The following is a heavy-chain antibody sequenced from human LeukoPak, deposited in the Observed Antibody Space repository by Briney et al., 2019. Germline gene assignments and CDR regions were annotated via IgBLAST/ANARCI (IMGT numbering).Heavy chain of an antibody. CDR1: GYTFIHYH. D-gene: IGHD4-11*01. CDR3: VRGDYRLG. V-gene: IGHV1-2*02. CDR2: INSKSGGR. Sequence: ASVKVSRKASGYTFIHYHIHWVRQAPGQGLEWMGWINSKSGGRNYAQQFQGRVTMTRDTSITTAYMELSSLTSDDTAVYYCVRGDYRLGWGQGTLVTVSS. J-gene: IGHJ4*02.